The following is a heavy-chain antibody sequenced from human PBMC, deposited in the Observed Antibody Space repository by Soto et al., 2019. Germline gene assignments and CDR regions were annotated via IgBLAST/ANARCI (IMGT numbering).Heavy chain of an antibody. J-gene: IGHJ4*02. D-gene: IGHD6-19*01. CDR1: GFSLSTSGMC. CDR2: IDWDDDK. V-gene: IGHV2-70*01. Sequence: SGPTLVNPTQTLTLTCTFSGFSLSTSGMCVSWIRQPQGKALEWLALIDWDDDKYYSTSLKTRLTISKDNSKNQVVLTMTNMDPVDTATYYCARTKAVAGSYYFDYWGQGTLVTVSS. CDR3: ARTKAVAGSYYFDY.